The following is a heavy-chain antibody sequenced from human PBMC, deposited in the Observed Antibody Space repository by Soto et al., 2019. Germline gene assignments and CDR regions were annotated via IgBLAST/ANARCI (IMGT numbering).Heavy chain of an antibody. J-gene: IGHJ6*02. CDR1: GYTFSTSG. CDR3: ARAGAAPYSYYGMDV. V-gene: IGHV1-18*01. D-gene: IGHD2-15*01. CDR2: ISTYNGDT. Sequence: QVQLVQSGAEVRKPGASVKVSCKASGYTFSTSGMSWLRQAPGQGLEWMGWISTYNGDTNDAPKFQDRVTMTSDTSTSPVYMELRSLRSDDTAVYSCARAGAAPYSYYGMDVWGQGTRVTVSS.